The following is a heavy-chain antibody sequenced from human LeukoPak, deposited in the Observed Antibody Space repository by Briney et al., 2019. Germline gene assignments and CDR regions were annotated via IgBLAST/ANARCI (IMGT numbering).Heavy chain of an antibody. Sequence: SQTLSLTCAISGDSVSGNSVAWNWIRQSPSRGLEWLGRTYYKSKWYNNYAVSVKSRITINPDTSKNQFSLQLSSVTPEDTAVYYCAKDLDKIAARLALYAFDIWGQGTMVTVSS. J-gene: IGHJ3*02. V-gene: IGHV6-1*01. D-gene: IGHD6-6*01. CDR2: TYYKSKWYN. CDR1: GDSVSGNSVA. CDR3: AKDLDKIAARLALYAFDI.